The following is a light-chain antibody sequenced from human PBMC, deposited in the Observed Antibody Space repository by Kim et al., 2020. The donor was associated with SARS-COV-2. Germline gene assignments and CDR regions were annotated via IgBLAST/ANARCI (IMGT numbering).Light chain of an antibody. CDR1: SLRSYY. J-gene: IGLJ2*01. CDR2: GKN. Sequence: LGQTVTITCQGDSLRSYYASWYQQKPGQAPVLVIYGKNNRPSGIPDRFSGSSSGNTASLTITGAQAEDEADYYCNSRDSSGNHLVFGGGTQLTVL. V-gene: IGLV3-19*01. CDR3: NSRDSSGNHLV.